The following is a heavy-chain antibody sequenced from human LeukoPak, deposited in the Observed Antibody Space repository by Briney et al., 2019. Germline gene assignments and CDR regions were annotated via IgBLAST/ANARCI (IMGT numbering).Heavy chain of an antibody. CDR2: ISGSGGST. Sequence: GGSLRLSCAASGFTFSSYAMSWVRQAPGKGLEWVSAISGSGGSTYYADSVKGRFTISRDNSKNTLYLQMNSLRAEDTAVYYCAKDLVGFSGSYGYFAYWGQGTLVTVSS. D-gene: IGHD1-26*01. CDR1: GFTFSSYA. J-gene: IGHJ4*02. CDR3: AKDLVGFSGSYGYFAY. V-gene: IGHV3-23*01.